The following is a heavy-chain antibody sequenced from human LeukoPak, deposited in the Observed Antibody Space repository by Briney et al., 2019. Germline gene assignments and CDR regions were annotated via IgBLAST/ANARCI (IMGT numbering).Heavy chain of an antibody. Sequence: GGTLRLSCAASGFTFSSYGMSWVRQAPGKGLEWVSAISGSGGSTYYADSVKGRFSISRDNSKNTLYVQMNSLRVEDTAVYYRAKDLDYYGSGSYSYWGQGTLVTVSS. V-gene: IGHV3-23*01. CDR2: ISGSGGST. CDR3: AKDLDYYGSGSYSY. J-gene: IGHJ4*02. D-gene: IGHD3-10*01. CDR1: GFTFSSYG.